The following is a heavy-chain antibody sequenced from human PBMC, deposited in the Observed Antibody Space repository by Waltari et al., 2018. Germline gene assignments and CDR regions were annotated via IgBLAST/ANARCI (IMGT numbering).Heavy chain of an antibody. Sequence: QLQLQESGPGLVKPSETLSLTCTVSGGSISSSSYYWGWIRQPPGKGLEWIGSIYYSGSTYYNPSLKSRVTISVDTSKNQFSLKLSSVTAADTAVYYCASVEWNRGYFDYWGQGTLVTVSS. J-gene: IGHJ4*02. D-gene: IGHD1-1*01. CDR3: ASVEWNRGYFDY. CDR1: GGSISSSSYY. V-gene: IGHV4-39*07. CDR2: IYYSGST.